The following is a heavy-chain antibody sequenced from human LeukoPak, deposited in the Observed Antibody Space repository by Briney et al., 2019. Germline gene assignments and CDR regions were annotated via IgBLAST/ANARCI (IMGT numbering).Heavy chain of an antibody. CDR3: ARNAPFDY. Sequence: HPGGSLRLSCAASGFTYSTYWMSWVRQAPGKGLEWVANINQDGSEKYYVDSVRGRFTISRDNAKNSLYLQMNSLRGEDTAVYYCARNAPFDYWGQGTLVTVSS. J-gene: IGHJ4*02. V-gene: IGHV3-7*01. CDR2: INQDGSEK. CDR1: GFTYSTYW.